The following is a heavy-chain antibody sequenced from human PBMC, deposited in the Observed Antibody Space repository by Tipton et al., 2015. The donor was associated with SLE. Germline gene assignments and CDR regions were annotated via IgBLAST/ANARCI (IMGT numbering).Heavy chain of an antibody. Sequence: SLRLSCAVSGFTFSTHAMSWVRQAPGKGLEWVSVLYTGGRTHYADSVKGRFTISRDNSKNTLYLEMNSLSAEDTAIYYCAKRVKVEVAFDFWGQGTMVAVSS. CDR1: GFTFSTHA. CDR2: LYTGGRT. V-gene: IGHV3-23*03. J-gene: IGHJ3*01. D-gene: IGHD1-1*01. CDR3: AKRVKVEVAFDF.